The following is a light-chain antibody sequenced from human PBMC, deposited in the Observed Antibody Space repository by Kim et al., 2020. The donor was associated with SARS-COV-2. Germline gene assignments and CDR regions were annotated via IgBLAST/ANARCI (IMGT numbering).Light chain of an antibody. J-gene: IGKJ5*01. Sequence: LSRRERATLSCSATQMVGNQLAWFKQKPCHPPSLLSYDTSNRASGVPARFSGSGYGTDFTLCISSLESEDFAVYYCQQRAHCPRTFGEGTRLEVK. CDR3: QQRAHCPRT. CDR2: DTS. CDR1: QMVGNQ. V-gene: IGKV3-11*01.